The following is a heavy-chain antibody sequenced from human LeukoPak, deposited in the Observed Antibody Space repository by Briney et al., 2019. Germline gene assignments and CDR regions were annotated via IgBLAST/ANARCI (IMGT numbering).Heavy chain of an antibody. CDR1: GYTFTSYA. J-gene: IGHJ4*02. CDR3: AREGIAVAGAPLDY. V-gene: IGHV1-3*01. CDR2: INAGNGNT. Sequence: ASVKVSCKASGYTFTSYAMHWVRQAPGQRLEWMGWINAGNGNTKYSQKFQGRVTIARDTSASTAYMELSSLRSEDTAVYYCAREGIAVAGAPLDYWGQGTLVTVSS. D-gene: IGHD6-19*01.